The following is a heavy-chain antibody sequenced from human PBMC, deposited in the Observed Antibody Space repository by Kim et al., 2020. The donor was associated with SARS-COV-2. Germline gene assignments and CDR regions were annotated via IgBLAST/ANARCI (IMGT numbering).Heavy chain of an antibody. J-gene: IGHJ4*02. CDR2: ISSSSNNI. CDR3: ARDLEEYGDYVLGFCD. Sequence: GGSLRLSCAASGFTFSTYGMSWVRQAPGKGLEWLSYISSSSNNIYYADSMKGRLTISRDNAKNSVYLQMNSLRDEDTAVYYCARDLEEYGDYVLGFCDWGQGTLVTVSS. CDR1: GFTFSTYG. D-gene: IGHD4-17*01. V-gene: IGHV3-48*02.